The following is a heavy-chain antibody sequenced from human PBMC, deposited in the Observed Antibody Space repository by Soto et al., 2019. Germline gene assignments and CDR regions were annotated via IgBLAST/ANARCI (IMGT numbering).Heavy chain of an antibody. D-gene: IGHD3-22*01. CDR2: ISGSGGST. J-gene: IGHJ4*02. CDR3: HGNYYDSSGYYYGQGLEDY. V-gene: IGHV3-23*01. Sequence: PGGSLRLSCAASGFTFSSYAMSWVRQAPGKGLEWVSAISGSGGSTYYADSVKGRFTISRDNSKNTLYLQMNSLRAEDTAVYYCHGNYYDSSGYYYGQGLEDYWGQGTLVTVSS. CDR1: GFTFSSYA.